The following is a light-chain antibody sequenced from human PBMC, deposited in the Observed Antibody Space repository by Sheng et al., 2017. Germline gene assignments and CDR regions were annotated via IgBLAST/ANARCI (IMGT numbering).Light chain of an antibody. CDR1: QSVLYSSNNKNY. CDR3: QQYYNTPNS. Sequence: DIVMTQSPDSLAVSLGERATINCKSSQSVLYSSNNKNYLAWYQQKPGQPPKVLIYWASTRESGVPDRISGSGSGTDFTLTISSLQAEDVAVYYCQQYYNTPNSFGQGTKAGDQ. J-gene: IGKJ2*03. CDR2: WAS. V-gene: IGKV4-1*01.